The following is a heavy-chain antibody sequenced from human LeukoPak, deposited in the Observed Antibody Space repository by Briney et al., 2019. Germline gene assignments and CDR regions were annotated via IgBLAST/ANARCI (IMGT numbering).Heavy chain of an antibody. Sequence: PGGSLRLSCAASGFSFSDYEMTWVRQAPGKGLEWVSTIYGGGANTFYADSVKGRFTISRDDSKNMQFLEMDSLRPEDTAVYFCAKRITVAAGIYFDSWGQGTLVTVSS. CDR1: GFSFSDYE. CDR3: AKRITVAAGIYFDS. V-gene: IGHV3-23*01. CDR2: IYGGGANT. J-gene: IGHJ4*02. D-gene: IGHD6-19*01.